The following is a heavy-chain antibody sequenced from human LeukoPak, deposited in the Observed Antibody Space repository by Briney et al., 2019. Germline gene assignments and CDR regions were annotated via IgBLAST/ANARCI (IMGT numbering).Heavy chain of an antibody. CDR2: IYYSGST. V-gene: IGHV4-39*01. CDR3: ARRKALWWIGY. D-gene: IGHD2-21*01. CDR1: GGSISSSSYY. Sequence: SETLSLTCTVSGGSISSSSYYWGWIRQPPGKGLEWIGSIYYSGSTYYNPSLKSRVTISVDTSKNQFSLKLSSVTAADTAVYYCARRKALWWIGYWGQGTLVTVSS. J-gene: IGHJ4*02.